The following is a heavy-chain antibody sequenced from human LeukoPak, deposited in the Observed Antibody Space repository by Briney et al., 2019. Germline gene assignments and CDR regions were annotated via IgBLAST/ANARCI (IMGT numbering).Heavy chain of an antibody. J-gene: IGHJ6*04. CDR2: INPNSGGT. Sequence: ASVKVSCKASGYSFTYHYMHWLRQAPGQGLEWMGWINPNSGGTNYAQKFQGRVTMTRDTSISTAYMELSRLRSDDTAVYYCARYDFWSGYSDVWGKGTTVTVSS. CDR3: ARYDFWSGYSDV. V-gene: IGHV1-2*02. CDR1: GYSFTYHY. D-gene: IGHD3-3*01.